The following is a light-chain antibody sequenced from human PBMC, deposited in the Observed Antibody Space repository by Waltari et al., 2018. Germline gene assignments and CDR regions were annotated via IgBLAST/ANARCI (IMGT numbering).Light chain of an antibody. V-gene: IGKV1-39*01. CDR3: QQTYTTLIA. CDR2: GAS. J-gene: IGKJ5*01. Sequence: DIQMTQSPSSLSASVGDSVTITCRASQTINNYLNWYQQKPGRAPKLLIYGASTLQSGVPSRFSGSGSGTRFTLTISSLQPEDIATYYCQQTYTTLIAFSQGTRLEIK. CDR1: QTINNY.